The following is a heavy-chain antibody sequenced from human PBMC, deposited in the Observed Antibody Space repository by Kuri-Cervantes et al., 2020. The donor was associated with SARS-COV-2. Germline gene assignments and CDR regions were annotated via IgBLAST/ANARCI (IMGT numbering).Heavy chain of an antibody. CDR3: ARPRGRPGYYYYYGMDV. CDR1: GGSISSSNW. J-gene: IGHJ6*02. Sequence: GSLRLSCAVSGGSISSSNWWSWVRQPPGKGLEWIGEIYHSGSTNYNPSLKSRVTISVDTSKNQFSLKLSSVTAADTAVYYCARPRGRPGYYYYYGMDVWGQGTTVTVSS. D-gene: IGHD3-10*01. V-gene: IGHV4-4*02. CDR2: IYHSGST.